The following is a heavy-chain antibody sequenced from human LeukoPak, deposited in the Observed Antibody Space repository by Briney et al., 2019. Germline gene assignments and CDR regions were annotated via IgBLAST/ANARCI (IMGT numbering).Heavy chain of an antibody. J-gene: IGHJ4*02. CDR2: IYYSGST. V-gene: IGHV4-34*01. D-gene: IGHD3-22*01. CDR3: ARIVPYYYDSSGYPYWYYFDY. CDR1: GGSFSGYY. Sequence: SETLSLTCAVYGGSFSGYYWSWIRQPPGKGLEWIGSIYYSGSTYYNPSLKSRVTISVDTSKNQFSLKLSSVTAADTAVYYCARIVPYYYDSSGYPYWYYFDYWGQGTLVTVSS.